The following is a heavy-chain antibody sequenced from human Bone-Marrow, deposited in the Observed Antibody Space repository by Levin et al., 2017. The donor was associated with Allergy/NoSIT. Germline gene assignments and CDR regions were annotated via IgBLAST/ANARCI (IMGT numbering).Heavy chain of an antibody. V-gene: IGHV3-21*01. CDR2: ISSSSSYI. CDR1: GFTFSSYR. D-gene: IGHD3-3*01. CDR3: ARADHPDYDFWSGYYWQDDYYMDV. Sequence: SCAASGFTFSSYRMNWVRQAPGKGLEWVSSISSSSSYIYYADSVKGRFTISRDNAKNSLYLQMNSLRAEDTAVYYCARADHPDYDFWSGYYWQDDYYMDVWGKGTTVTVSS. J-gene: IGHJ6*03.